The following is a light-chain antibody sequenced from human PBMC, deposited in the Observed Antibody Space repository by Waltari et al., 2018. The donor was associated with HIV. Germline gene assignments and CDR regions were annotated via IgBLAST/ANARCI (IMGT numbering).Light chain of an antibody. CDR1: ESLEHNDGNVY. Sequence: VLTQIPLLSPVALGQPASISRRSPESLEHNDGNVYLSWLHQRPGQSPRLLRYKIFKRVSGVPDRFSGSGTGTDFTLKISSVEAADVGVYYCMQATQFPRTFGPGTTVEI. CDR3: MQATQFPRT. CDR2: KIF. V-gene: IGKV2-24*01. J-gene: IGKJ4*02.